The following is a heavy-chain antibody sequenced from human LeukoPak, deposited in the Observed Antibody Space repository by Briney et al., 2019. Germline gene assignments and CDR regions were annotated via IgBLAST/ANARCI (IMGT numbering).Heavy chain of an antibody. J-gene: IGHJ4*02. CDR3: AKDISRIAAAVNYFDY. Sequence: GRSLRLSCAASGFTFDDYTMHWVRQAPGKGLEWVSLISWDGGSTYYADSVKGRFTISRDNSKNSLYLQMNSLRTEDTALYYCAKDISRIAAAVNYFDYWGQGTLVTVSS. V-gene: IGHV3-43*01. CDR1: GFTFDDYT. CDR2: ISWDGGST. D-gene: IGHD6-13*01.